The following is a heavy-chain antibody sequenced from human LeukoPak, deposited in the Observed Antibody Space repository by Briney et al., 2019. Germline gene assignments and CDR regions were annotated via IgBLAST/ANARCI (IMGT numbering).Heavy chain of an antibody. D-gene: IGHD2-15*01. CDR1: GFGFSSGT. J-gene: IGHJ3*02. CDR3: ALYCSGGRCYSMGGAFDI. CDR2: LSGSGRLV. V-gene: IGHV3-21*04. Sequence: SGGSLRLSCAASGFGFSSGTMNWVRQAPGKALEWVSSLSGSGRLVWYAASVKGRFTISRDNFKNTLYLQMNSLRAEDTAVYHCALYCSGGRCYSMGGAFDIWGQGTVVTVSS.